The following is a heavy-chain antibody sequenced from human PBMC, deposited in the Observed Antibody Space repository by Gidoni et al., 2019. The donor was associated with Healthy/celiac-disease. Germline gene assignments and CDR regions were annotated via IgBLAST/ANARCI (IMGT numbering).Heavy chain of an antibody. D-gene: IGHD6-19*01. CDR2: IIPILVIA. CDR3: ARDLGGSSGWIIEY. Sequence: QVQLVQSGDEVKKHGTSVKVSCKAAGGNFSSYTISWVRQAPGQGLEWMGRIIPILVIANYAQKFQGRVTITADKSTSTAYMELSSLRSEDTAVYYCARDLGGSSGWIIEYWGQGTLVTVSS. J-gene: IGHJ4*02. V-gene: IGHV1-69*08. CDR1: GGNFSSYT.